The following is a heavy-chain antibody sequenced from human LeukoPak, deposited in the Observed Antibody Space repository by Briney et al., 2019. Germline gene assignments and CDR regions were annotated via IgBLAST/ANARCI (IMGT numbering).Heavy chain of an antibody. V-gene: IGHV1-2*02. CDR2: INPNSGGT. D-gene: IGHD3-10*01. J-gene: IGHJ4*02. CDR1: GYTFTGYY. CDR3: ASLAMVRGSPDY. Sequence: ASVKVSCKASGYTFTGYYMHWVRQAPGQGLEWMGWINPNSGGTNYAQKFQGRVTMTRDTSISAAYMELSRLRSDDTAVYYCASLAMVRGSPDYWGQGTLVTVSS.